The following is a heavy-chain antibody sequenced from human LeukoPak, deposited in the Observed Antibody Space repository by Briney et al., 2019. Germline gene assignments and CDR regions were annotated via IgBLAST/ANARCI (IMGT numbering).Heavy chain of an antibody. CDR3: ARGRSSHYYYYYYMDV. CDR2: INHSGST. Sequence: SETLSLTCAVYGGSFSGYYWNWLRQPPGKGLEWIGEINHSGSTNYNPSLKSRVTISVDTSKNQFSLKLSSVTAADTAVYYCARGRSSHYYYYYYMDVWGKGTTVTVSS. V-gene: IGHV4-34*01. J-gene: IGHJ6*03. CDR1: GGSFSGYY. D-gene: IGHD6-19*01.